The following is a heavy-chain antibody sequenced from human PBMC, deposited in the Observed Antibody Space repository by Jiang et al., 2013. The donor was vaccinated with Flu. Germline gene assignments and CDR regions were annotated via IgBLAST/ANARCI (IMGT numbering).Heavy chain of an antibody. CDR1: GGSMNNFY. Sequence: PSETLSLTCNVSGGSMNNFYWSWIRQPPGKGLEWIGYIYYSGSTNYNPSLKSRVTISVDTSKNQFSLKMRSVTAADTAVYYCARGLRWLQPQGGFDYWGQGTLVTVSS. V-gene: IGHV4-59*01. CDR3: ARGLRWLQPQGGFDY. J-gene: IGHJ4*02. CDR2: IYYSGST. D-gene: IGHD5-24*01.